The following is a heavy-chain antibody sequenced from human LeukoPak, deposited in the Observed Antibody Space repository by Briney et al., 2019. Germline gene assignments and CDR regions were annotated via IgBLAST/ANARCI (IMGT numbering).Heavy chain of an antibody. V-gene: IGHV3-30*02. CDR2: IRYDGSIK. D-gene: IGHD3-10*01. Sequence: GGSLRLSCAASGFTFRNYGMHWVRLAPGTGLEWVAFIRYDGSIKYYVDSVKGRFTVSRDNSKNTLYLQMNSLRAEATAVYYFAKDVNVGGDYFDYWGQGTLVTVST. CDR1: GFTFRNYG. J-gene: IGHJ4*02. CDR3: AKDVNVGGDYFDY.